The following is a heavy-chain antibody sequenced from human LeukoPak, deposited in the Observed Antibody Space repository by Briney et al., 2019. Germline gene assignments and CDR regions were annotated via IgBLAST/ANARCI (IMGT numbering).Heavy chain of an antibody. D-gene: IGHD5-12*01. J-gene: IGHJ4*02. CDR1: GGSFSDYY. Sequence: PSETLSLTCAVYGGSFSDYYWSWIRQPPGKGLEWIGEINDSGSTNYNPSLKSRVTISVDTSKNQFSLKLSSVTAADTAVYYCARHWPGYDPFDYWGQGTLVTVSS. CDR3: ARHWPGYDPFDY. V-gene: IGHV4-34*01. CDR2: INDSGST.